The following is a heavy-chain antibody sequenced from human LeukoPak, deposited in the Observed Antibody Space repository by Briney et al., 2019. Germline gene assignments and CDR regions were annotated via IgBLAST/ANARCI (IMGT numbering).Heavy chain of an antibody. CDR3: ARGPRYSSSWYRSMGYFQH. D-gene: IGHD6-13*01. Sequence: SETLSLTCAGSGGSFSGYYWSWIRQPPGKGLDGMGEINHIGSTNYNPSLKSRVTISVDTSKNQFSLKLSSVTAADTAVYYCARGPRYSSSWYRSMGYFQHWGQGTPVIVSS. J-gene: IGHJ1*01. CDR2: INHIGST. CDR1: GGSFSGYY. V-gene: IGHV4-34*01.